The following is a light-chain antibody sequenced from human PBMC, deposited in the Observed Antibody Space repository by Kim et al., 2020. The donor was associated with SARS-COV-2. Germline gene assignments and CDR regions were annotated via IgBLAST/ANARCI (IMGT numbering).Light chain of an antibody. V-gene: IGLV1-51*01. CDR2: DNN. CDR3: GTWDNSLSAWV. Sequence: GQKVTISCSGSSSNIGNNYVSWYQQLPGTAPKLLIYDNNKRPSGIPDRFSGSKSGTSATLGITGLQTGDEADYYCGTWDNSLSAWVFGGGTQLTVL. CDR1: SSNIGNNY. J-gene: IGLJ3*02.